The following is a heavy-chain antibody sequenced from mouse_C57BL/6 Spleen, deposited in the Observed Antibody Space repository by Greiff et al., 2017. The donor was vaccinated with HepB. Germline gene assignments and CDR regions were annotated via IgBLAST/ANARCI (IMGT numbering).Heavy chain of an antibody. CDR2: IDPSDSYT. D-gene: IGHD1-1*01. CDR1: GYTFTSYW. V-gene: IGHV1-50*01. CDR3: ARGASYYYGSRYFDV. J-gene: IGHJ1*03. Sequence: VQLQQPGAELVKPGASVKLSCKASGYTFTSYWMQWVKQRPGQGLEWIGEIDPSDSYTNYNQKFKGKATLTVDTSSSTAYMQLSSRTSEDSAVYYCARGASYYYGSRYFDVWGTGTTVTVSS.